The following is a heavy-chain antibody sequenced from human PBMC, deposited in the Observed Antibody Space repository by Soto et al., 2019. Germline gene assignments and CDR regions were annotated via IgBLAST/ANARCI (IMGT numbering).Heavy chain of an antibody. Sequence: SVKVSCKASGGTFSSYAISWVRQAPGQGLEWMGGIIPIFGTANYAQKFQGRVTITADESTSTAYMELSSLRSEDTAVYYCARAEDITMVRGVMNIYYYYGMDVWGQGTTVTAP. D-gene: IGHD3-10*01. CDR2: IIPIFGTA. J-gene: IGHJ6*02. CDR1: GGTFSSYA. CDR3: ARAEDITMVRGVMNIYYYYGMDV. V-gene: IGHV1-69*13.